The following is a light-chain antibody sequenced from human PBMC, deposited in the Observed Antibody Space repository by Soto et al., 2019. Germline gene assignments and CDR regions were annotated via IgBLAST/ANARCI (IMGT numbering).Light chain of an antibody. CDR1: SSDVGSYNL. V-gene: IGLV2-23*02. CDR3: CSYAGSRTLYV. J-gene: IGLJ1*01. CDR2: EVN. Sequence: QSALTQPASVSGSPGQSITISCTGTSSDVGSYNLVSWYQQHPGNAPRLMIYEVNKRPSGVSDRFSGSKSGNAASLTISGLQAEDETEYYCCSYAGSRTLYVFGNGTQLTVL.